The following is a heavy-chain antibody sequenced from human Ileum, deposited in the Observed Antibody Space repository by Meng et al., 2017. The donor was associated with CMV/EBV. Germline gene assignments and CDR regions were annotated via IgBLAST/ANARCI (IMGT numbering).Heavy chain of an antibody. CDR2: INSDGSST. CDR1: GFTFSSYW. CDR3: AREPLRAAGHYLDY. J-gene: IGHJ4*02. Sequence: SGFTFSSYWMHWVRQATGKGLVWVSRINSDGSSTSYADSVKGRFSISRDNAKNMLYLQMNSLRPEDTAVYYCAREPLRAAGHYLDYWGQGTLVTVSS. V-gene: IGHV3-74*01. D-gene: IGHD5-12*01.